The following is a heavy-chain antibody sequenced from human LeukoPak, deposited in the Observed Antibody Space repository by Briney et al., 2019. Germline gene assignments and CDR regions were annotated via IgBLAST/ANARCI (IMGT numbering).Heavy chain of an antibody. V-gene: IGHV3-74*01. Sequence: GGSLRLSCAASGFTFSSYWMHWVRQAPGKGLVWVSRINSDGSSTSYADSVKGRFTISRDNAKNTLYLQMNSLRAEDTAVYYCARVGDSSGRDYWGQGTQVTVSS. CDR2: INSDGSST. D-gene: IGHD6-19*01. CDR3: ARVGDSSGRDY. J-gene: IGHJ4*02. CDR1: GFTFSSYW.